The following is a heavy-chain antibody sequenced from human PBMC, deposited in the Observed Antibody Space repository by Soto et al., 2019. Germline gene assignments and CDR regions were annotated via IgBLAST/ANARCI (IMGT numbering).Heavy chain of an antibody. CDR3: ATEMVDALTASPFLPH. V-gene: IGHV1-24*01. D-gene: IGHD2-21*02. CDR2: LDPEDGDI. J-gene: IGHJ4*02. CDR1: GEILTELS. Sequence: SSKVSCKFSGEILTELSVHWVRKSTGKGLEWMGGLDPEDGDIVYPQKFQWIISMPDDTSTDTAHLQLSSLTSEDTAVYYCATEMVDALTASPFLPHGGQGTLVPV.